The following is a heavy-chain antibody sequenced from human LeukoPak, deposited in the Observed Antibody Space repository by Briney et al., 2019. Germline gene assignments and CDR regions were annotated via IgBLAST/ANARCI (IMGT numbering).Heavy chain of an antibody. V-gene: IGHV3-23*01. Sequence: GGCLRLSCAASGFTFSSYAMSWVRQAPGKGLEWVSAISGSGGSTYYADSVKGRFTISRDNSKNTLYLQMNSLRAEDTAVYYCAKAPYYDILTGYYNAPYYYYYMDVWGKGTTVTVSS. CDR2: ISGSGGST. CDR3: AKAPYYDILTGYYNAPYYYYYMDV. J-gene: IGHJ6*03. D-gene: IGHD3-9*01. CDR1: GFTFSSYA.